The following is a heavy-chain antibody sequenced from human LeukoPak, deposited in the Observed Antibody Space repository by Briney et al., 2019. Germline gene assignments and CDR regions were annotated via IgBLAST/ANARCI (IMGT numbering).Heavy chain of an antibody. Sequence: SETLSLTCTVSGGSLSGYYWSWIRQSAGKGLEWIGRVHTSESTSYNPSLKSRVTVSVDTSKNQFSLKLSSVTAADTAVYYCARGKALSGTYYYYFDYWGQGTLVTVSS. CDR2: VHTSEST. D-gene: IGHD1-26*01. V-gene: IGHV4-4*07. CDR3: ARGKALSGTYYYYFDY. J-gene: IGHJ4*02. CDR1: GGSLSGYY.